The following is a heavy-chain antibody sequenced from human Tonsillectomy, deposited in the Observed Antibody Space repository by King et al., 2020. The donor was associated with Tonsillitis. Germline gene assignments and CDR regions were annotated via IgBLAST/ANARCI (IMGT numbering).Heavy chain of an antibody. CDR1: GFTFSRYA. CDR2: ISGSGGST. J-gene: IGHJ5*02. Sequence: DVQLVESGGGLVQPGGSLRLSCAASGFTFSRYAMSWVRQAPGKGLEWVSSISGSGGSTYYADSVKGRFTISRDNSKNTLCLQMNSLRAEDTALYYCAKDPGSSGHVNWFDPWGQGTLVTVSS. V-gene: IGHV3-23*04. D-gene: IGHD6-19*01. CDR3: AKDPGSSGHVNWFDP.